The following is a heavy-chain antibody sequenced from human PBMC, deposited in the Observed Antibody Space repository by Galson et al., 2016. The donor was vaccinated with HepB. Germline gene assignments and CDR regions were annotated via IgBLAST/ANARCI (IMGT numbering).Heavy chain of an antibody. V-gene: IGHV4-39*01. CDR2: IYYSGTT. J-gene: IGHJ4*02. D-gene: IGHD6-13*01. Sequence: ETLSLTCTVSGDSISXSNYYXGWIXQPPGKGLEWIGNIYYSGTTYYNPSLKSRVTISVDTSKKQFSMRLNSVTAADTAVYYCAGFGTWYSSSWFTPMLFFDYWGQGTLVTVSS. CDR1: GDSISXSNYY. CDR3: AGFGTWYSSSWFTPMLFFDY.